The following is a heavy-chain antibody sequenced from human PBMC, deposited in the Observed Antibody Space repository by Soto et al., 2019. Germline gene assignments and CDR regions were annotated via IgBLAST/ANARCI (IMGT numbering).Heavy chain of an antibody. D-gene: IGHD3-10*01. Sequence: ASVKVSCKASGYTFTSYDINWVRQATGQGLEWMGWMNPNSGNTGDAQKFQGRVTMTRNTSISTAYMELSSLRSEYTAVYYCARTRLSYYYGSGSYPLNYGRDVWGQGTTVAVSS. CDR1: GYTFTSYD. J-gene: IGHJ6*02. V-gene: IGHV1-8*01. CDR2: MNPNSGNT. CDR3: ARTRLSYYYGSGSYPLNYGRDV.